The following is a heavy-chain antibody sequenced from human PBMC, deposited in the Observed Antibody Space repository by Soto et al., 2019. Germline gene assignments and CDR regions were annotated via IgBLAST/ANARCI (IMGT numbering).Heavy chain of an antibody. Sequence: EVQLLESGGGLVQPGGSLRLSCAASGFTFSSYAMSWVRQAPGKGLEWVSAISGSGGSTYYADSVKGRFTISRDNSKTTLYLQRNSLRAEDTAVYYCAKDPPGYSSSWNNWFDPWGQGTLVTVSS. CDR1: GFTFSSYA. V-gene: IGHV3-23*01. J-gene: IGHJ5*02. CDR2: ISGSGGST. D-gene: IGHD6-13*01. CDR3: AKDPPGYSSSWNNWFDP.